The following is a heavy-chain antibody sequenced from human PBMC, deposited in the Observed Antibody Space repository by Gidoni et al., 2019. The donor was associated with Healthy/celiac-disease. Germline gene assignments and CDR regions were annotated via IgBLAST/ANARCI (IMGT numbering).Heavy chain of an antibody. J-gene: IGHJ5*02. V-gene: IGHV4-39*01. Sequence: QLQLQESGPGLVKPSETLSPTCTVSGGSISSSSYYWGWIRQPPGKGLEWIGSIYYSGSTYYNPSLKSRVTISVDTSKNQFSLKLSSVTAADTAVYYCARLRGSSRRGGSNWFDPWGQGTLVTVSS. D-gene: IGHD2-2*01. CDR2: IYYSGST. CDR3: ARLRGSSRRGGSNWFDP. CDR1: GGSISSSSYY.